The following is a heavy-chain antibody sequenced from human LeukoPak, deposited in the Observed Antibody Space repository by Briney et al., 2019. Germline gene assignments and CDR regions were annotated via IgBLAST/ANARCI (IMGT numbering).Heavy chain of an antibody. D-gene: IGHD2-15*01. Sequence: SETLSLTCTVSGASINGHYWSWVRQPPGKGLEWIGHIYYSGSTTSNPSLKNRGTMSVDTSKNQFSLNLSSVTAADTAVYYCARDGIIANGFDVWGQGTMVTVSS. CDR2: IYYSGST. J-gene: IGHJ3*01. CDR1: GASINGHY. CDR3: ARDGIIANGFDV. V-gene: IGHV4-59*11.